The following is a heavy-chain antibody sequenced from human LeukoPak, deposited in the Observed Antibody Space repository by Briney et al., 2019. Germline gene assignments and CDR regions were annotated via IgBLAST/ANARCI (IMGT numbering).Heavy chain of an antibody. V-gene: IGHV3-7*01. CDR2: IKQDGSEK. J-gene: IGHJ6*02. Sequence: GGSLRLSCAASGFTFSSYWMSWVRQAPGKGLEWVANIKQDGSEKYYVDSVKGRFTISRDNAKNSLYLQMNSLRAEDTAVYYCARDPRIITMVRGVIDTTGYYYYGMDVWGQGTTVTVSS. CDR1: GFTFSSYW. D-gene: IGHD3-10*01. CDR3: ARDPRIITMVRGVIDTTGYYYYGMDV.